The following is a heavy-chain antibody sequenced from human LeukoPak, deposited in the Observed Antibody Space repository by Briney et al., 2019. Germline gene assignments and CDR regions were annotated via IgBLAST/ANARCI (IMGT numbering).Heavy chain of an antibody. Sequence: SETLSLTCTVSGGSISSYYWSWIRQPPGKGLEWIGYIYYSGSTNYNPSLKSRVTISVDTSKNQFSLKLSSVTAADTAVYYCARQKDYYDSSGYSTYSDYWGQGTLVTVSS. CDR1: GGSISSYY. CDR3: ARQKDYYDSSGYSTYSDY. D-gene: IGHD3-22*01. V-gene: IGHV4-59*08. J-gene: IGHJ4*02. CDR2: IYYSGST.